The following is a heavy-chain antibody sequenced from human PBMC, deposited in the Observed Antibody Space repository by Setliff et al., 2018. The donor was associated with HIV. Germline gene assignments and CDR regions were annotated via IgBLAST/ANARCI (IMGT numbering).Heavy chain of an antibody. J-gene: IGHJ3*02. D-gene: IGHD7-27*01. CDR3: ILLGMHGALNI. V-gene: IGHV3-15*01. CDR1: GFTFSKAW. Sequence: GGSLRLSCAAAGFTFSKAWMSWGRQAPGKGLEWVGRIKSRVDGETTAYAAPLKGRFTISRDDSKNTLYLQMDSLSTEDTAVYYCILLGMHGALNIRGQGTMVTVSS. CDR2: IKSRVDGETT.